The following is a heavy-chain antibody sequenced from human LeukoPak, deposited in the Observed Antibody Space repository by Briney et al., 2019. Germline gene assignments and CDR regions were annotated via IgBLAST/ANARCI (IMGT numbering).Heavy chain of an antibody. V-gene: IGHV3-53*01. CDR2: IYSGGST. D-gene: IGHD3-10*01. Sequence: PPGGSLRLSCAASGFTVSSNYMSWVRQAPGKGLEWVSVIYSGGSTYYADSVKGRFTISRDNSKNTLYLEMNSLRAEDTAVYYCAKDFGSGSWYYFDYWGQGTLVTVSS. CDR1: GFTVSSNY. CDR3: AKDFGSGSWYYFDY. J-gene: IGHJ4*02.